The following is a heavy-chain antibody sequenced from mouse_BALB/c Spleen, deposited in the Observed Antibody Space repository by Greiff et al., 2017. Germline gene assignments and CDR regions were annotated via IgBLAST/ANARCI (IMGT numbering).Heavy chain of an antibody. CDR3: ARSKITTVVDYYAMDY. CDR1: GFTFSSYA. CDR2: ISSGGST. V-gene: IGHV5-6-5*01. D-gene: IGHD1-1*01. Sequence: EVQGVESGGGLVKPGGSLKLSCAASGFTFSSYAMSWVRQTPEKRLEWVASISSGGSTYYPDSVKGRFTISRDNARNILYLQMSSLRSEDTAMYYCARSKITTVVDYYAMDYWGQGTSVTVSS. J-gene: IGHJ4*01.